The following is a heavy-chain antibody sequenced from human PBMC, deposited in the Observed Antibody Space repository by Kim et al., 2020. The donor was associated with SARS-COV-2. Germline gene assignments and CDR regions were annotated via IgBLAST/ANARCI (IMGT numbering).Heavy chain of an antibody. CDR3: ARDRARTVGVRGRYFDY. D-gene: IGHD3-10*02. Sequence: GGSLRLSCEGSGFTFSTNYMSWVRQAPGKGLEWVANIKYDGGDIDYVDSVKGRFTISRDNAKNSLYLQMSSLTAEDTAVYYCARDRARTVGVRGRYFDYCGQGTLVIVSS. V-gene: IGHV3-7*01. J-gene: IGHJ4*02. CDR2: IKYDGGDI. CDR1: GFTFSTNY.